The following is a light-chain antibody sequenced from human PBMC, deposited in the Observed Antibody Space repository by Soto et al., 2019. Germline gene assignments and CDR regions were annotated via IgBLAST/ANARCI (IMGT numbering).Light chain of an antibody. Sequence: IAMTQSPATLSVSPGERATLSCRASQSVSSNLAWYQQKPGQAPRLLIYGASSRATGIPDRFSGSGSGTDFTLTISRLEPEDFAVYYCQQYGSSPAFGQGTKVDI. CDR1: QSVSSN. J-gene: IGKJ1*01. V-gene: IGKV3-20*01. CDR2: GAS. CDR3: QQYGSSPA.